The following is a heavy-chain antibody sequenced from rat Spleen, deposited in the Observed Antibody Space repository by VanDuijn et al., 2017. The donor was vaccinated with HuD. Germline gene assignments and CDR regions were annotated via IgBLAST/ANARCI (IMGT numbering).Heavy chain of an antibody. CDR3: ASRDY. CDR1: GFTFSNYG. V-gene: IGHV5-29*01. J-gene: IGHJ2*01. CDR2: ISDDGSTT. Sequence: EVQLVESGGGLVQPGRSLKLSCAASGFTFSNYGMAWVRQAPTKGLEWVATISDDGSTTYYRDSVKGRFTISRDNAKSTLYLQMDSLRSEDTATYYCASRDYWGQGVMVTVSS.